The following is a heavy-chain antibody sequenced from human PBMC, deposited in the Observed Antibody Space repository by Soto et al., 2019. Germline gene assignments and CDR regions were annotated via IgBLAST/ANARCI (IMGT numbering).Heavy chain of an antibody. CDR1: GGSISSYY. Sequence: SETLSLTCTVSGGSISSYYWSWIRQPPGKGLEWIGYIYYSGSTNHNPSLKSRVTMSVDTSKNHFSLKLISVTTADTAVYFCAREGNLGRWIQPLDSWGQGTLVTVSS. D-gene: IGHD2-2*03. V-gene: IGHV4-59*01. J-gene: IGHJ4*02. CDR3: AREGNLGRWIQPLDS. CDR2: IYYSGST.